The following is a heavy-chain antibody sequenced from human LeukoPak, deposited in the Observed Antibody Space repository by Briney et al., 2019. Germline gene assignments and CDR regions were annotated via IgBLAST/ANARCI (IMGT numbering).Heavy chain of an antibody. Sequence: SQTLSLTCTVSGGSISSGSYYWSWIRQPAGKGLEWIGRIYTSGNTEYNPALRGRVTISLDTSKNQFSLNLTSVTATDAAVYYCARELAYWGPGILVTVSS. CDR2: IYTSGNT. CDR3: ARELAY. J-gene: IGHJ4*02. CDR1: GGSISSGSYY. V-gene: IGHV4-61*02.